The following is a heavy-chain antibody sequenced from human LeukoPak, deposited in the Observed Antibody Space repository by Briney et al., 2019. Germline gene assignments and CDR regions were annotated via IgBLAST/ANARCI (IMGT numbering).Heavy chain of an antibody. CDR2: IYSGGTT. Sequence: GGSLRLSCAASGFTFSSYAMSWVHQAPGKGLEWVSVIYSGGTTYYADSVKDRFTISRDNSKNTLYLQMNSLRAEDTAVYYCATSPVTGMIYFDYWGQGTLVTVSS. D-gene: IGHD6-19*01. V-gene: IGHV3-66*01. J-gene: IGHJ4*02. CDR3: ATSPVTGMIYFDY. CDR1: GFTFSSYA.